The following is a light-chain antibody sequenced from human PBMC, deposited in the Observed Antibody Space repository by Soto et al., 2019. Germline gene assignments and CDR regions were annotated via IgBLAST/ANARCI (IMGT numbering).Light chain of an antibody. CDR2: GAS. J-gene: IGKJ1*01. CDR1: QSVSSSY. Sequence: EIVLTQSPGTLSLSPGERATLSCRASQSVSSSYLAWYQQKPGQAPRLLIYGASSRATGIPDRFSGSGSGTDFTLTISRLEPEDFAVYYCQKYGSSPWTFGQGPKVDIK. CDR3: QKYGSSPWT. V-gene: IGKV3-20*01.